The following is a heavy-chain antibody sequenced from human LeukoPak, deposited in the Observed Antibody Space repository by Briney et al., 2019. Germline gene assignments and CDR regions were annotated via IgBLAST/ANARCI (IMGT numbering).Heavy chain of an antibody. V-gene: IGHV4-59*08. D-gene: IGHD7-27*01. CDR3: ARLSGVDWYFDL. J-gene: IGHJ2*01. Sequence: SETLSLTCTVSGGSISSYYWSWIRQPPGKGLEWIGYIYYSGSTNYNPSLKSRVTISVDTSKNQFSLKLSSVTAADTAVYYCARLSGVDWYFDLWGRGTLDTVSS. CDR1: GGSISSYY. CDR2: IYYSGST.